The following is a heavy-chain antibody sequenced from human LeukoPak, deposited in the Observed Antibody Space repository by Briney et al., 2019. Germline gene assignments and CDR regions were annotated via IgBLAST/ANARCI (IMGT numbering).Heavy chain of an antibody. CDR1: GFTFSSYA. CDR2: ITDSGSDT. V-gene: IGHV3-23*01. D-gene: IGHD2-15*01. CDR3: AKGSANARPYYFDY. J-gene: IGHJ4*02. Sequence: GGSLRLSCAGSGFTFSSYAMIWVRQAPGKGLEWISAITDSGSDTFHADSEKGRFTISRDNSKNTLYLQMDSLRADDSAVYYCAKGSANARPYYFDYWGQGVLVTVSS.